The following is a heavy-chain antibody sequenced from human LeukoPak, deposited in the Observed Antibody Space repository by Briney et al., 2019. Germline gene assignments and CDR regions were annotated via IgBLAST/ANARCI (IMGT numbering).Heavy chain of an antibody. CDR2: IYTSGST. D-gene: IGHD3-16*01. Sequence: SETLSLTCTVSGGSVSSYYWSWIRQPAGKGLEWIGRIYTSGSTNYNPSLKSRVTMSVDTSKNQFSLKLSSVTAADTAVYYCAREGRLSWPLGEFDPWGQGTLVTVSS. V-gene: IGHV4-4*07. J-gene: IGHJ5*02. CDR3: AREGRLSWPLGEFDP. CDR1: GGSVSSYY.